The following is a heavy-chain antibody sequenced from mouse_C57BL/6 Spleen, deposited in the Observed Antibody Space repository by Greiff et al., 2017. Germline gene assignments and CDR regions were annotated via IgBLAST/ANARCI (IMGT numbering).Heavy chain of an antibody. D-gene: IGHD3-1*01. J-gene: IGHJ2*01. CDR2: ISYSGST. CDR3: AREGALRYFDY. CDR1: GYSITSGYD. V-gene: IGHV3-1*01. Sequence: EVQLVESGPGMVKPSQSLSLTCTVTGYSITSGYDWHWIRHFPGNKLEWMGYISYSGSTNYNPSLKSRISITHDTSKNHFFLKLNSVTTEDTATYYCAREGALRYFDYWGQGTTLTVSS.